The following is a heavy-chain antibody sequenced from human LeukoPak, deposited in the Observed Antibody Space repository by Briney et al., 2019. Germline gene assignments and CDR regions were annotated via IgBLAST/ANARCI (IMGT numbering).Heavy chain of an antibody. CDR2: IYPGDSDT. J-gene: IGHJ4*02. Sequence: GESLKISCKGSGYSFTNYWIGWVRQMPGKGLEWMGIIYPGDSDTRYSPPFQGQVTISADKSISTAYLQWSSPKASDTAMYYCVRRDSGYYYVYDYWGQGTLVTVSS. CDR1: GYSFTNYW. V-gene: IGHV5-51*01. D-gene: IGHD3-22*01. CDR3: VRRDSGYYYVYDY.